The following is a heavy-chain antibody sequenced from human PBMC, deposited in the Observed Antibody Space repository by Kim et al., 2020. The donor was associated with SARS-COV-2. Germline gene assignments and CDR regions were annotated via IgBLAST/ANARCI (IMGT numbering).Heavy chain of an antibody. CDR3: PKSQPGGYLNSIDV. CDR2: ISNSGGIT. Sequence: GGSLRLSCAASGFTFSTYGMSWVRQAPGKGLEAVSGISNSGGITYATDSVKGRFTISRDNSRTTLYLQMISLRPEDPAIYYCPKSQPGGYLNSIDVWG. CDR1: GFTFSTYG. J-gene: IGHJ6*02. D-gene: IGHD3-16*01. V-gene: IGHV3-23*01.